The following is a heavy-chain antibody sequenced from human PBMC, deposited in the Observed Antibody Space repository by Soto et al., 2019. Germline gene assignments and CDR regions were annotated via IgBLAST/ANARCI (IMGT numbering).Heavy chain of an antibody. CDR2: INKNGVST. D-gene: IGHD1-26*01. CDR1: GFTFSNYA. J-gene: IGHJ4*02. V-gene: IGHV3-64D*06. Sequence: PVGSLRLSCSASGFTFSNYAMHWVRQSPGKGLEYVSAINKNGVSTYYADSVKGRFTISRDNSKNTLYLQMSSLRPDDTAVYYCMKAGIVEHTGIEYSGQGTLVTVSS. CDR3: MKAGIVEHTGIEY.